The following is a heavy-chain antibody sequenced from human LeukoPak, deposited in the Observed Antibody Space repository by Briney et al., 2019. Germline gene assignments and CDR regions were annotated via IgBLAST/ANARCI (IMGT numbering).Heavy chain of an antibody. J-gene: IGHJ4*02. Sequence: PGGSLRLSCSASGFTYSAYWMHWVRQAPGKGLVWVSYVDNDGRGTAYVDSVKGRFTTSRDNAKNTVYLQMNSLRVDDTAVYYCARDGSGSIDLDHWGLGALVTVSS. CDR1: GFTYSAYW. D-gene: IGHD3-3*01. CDR3: ARDGSGSIDLDH. V-gene: IGHV3-74*01. CDR2: VDNDGRGT.